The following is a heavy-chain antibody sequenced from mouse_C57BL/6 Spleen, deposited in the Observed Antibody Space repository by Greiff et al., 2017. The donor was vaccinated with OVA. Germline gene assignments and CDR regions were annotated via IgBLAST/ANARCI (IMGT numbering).Heavy chain of an antibody. CDR3: ARNGNDYDEGAYFDY. CDR1: GYTFTSYW. Sequence: QVQLQQPGAELVKPGASVKMSCKASGYTFTSYWITWVKQRPGQGLEWIGDIYPGSGSTNYNEKFKSKATLTVDTSSSTAYMQLSSLTSEDSAVYYCARNGNDYDEGAYFDYWGQGTTLTVSS. D-gene: IGHD2-4*01. V-gene: IGHV1-55*01. CDR2: IYPGSGST. J-gene: IGHJ2*01.